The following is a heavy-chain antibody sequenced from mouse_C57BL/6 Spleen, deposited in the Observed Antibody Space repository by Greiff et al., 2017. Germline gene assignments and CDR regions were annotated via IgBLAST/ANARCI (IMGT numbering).Heavy chain of an antibody. CDR1: GFTFSSYG. J-gene: IGHJ2*01. D-gene: IGHD4-1*01. Sequence: EVMLVESGGDLVKPGGSLKLSCAASGFTFSSYGMSWVRQTPDKRLEWVATISSGGSYTYYPDSVKGRFTISRDNAKNTLYLQMSSLKSEDTAMYYCARHELGRGFDYWGQGTTLTVSS. CDR3: ARHELGRGFDY. CDR2: ISSGGSYT. V-gene: IGHV5-6*01.